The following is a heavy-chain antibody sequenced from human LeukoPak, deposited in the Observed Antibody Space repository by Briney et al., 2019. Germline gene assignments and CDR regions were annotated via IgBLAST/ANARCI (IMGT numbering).Heavy chain of an antibody. Sequence: ASVKVSCKASGGTFSSYAISWVRQAPGQGLEWMGGIIPIFGTANYAQKFQGRVTITADESTSTAYMELSSLRSEDTAVYYCAKDQFITMVRGVMASARHHMPYYYGMDVWGQGTTVTVSS. CDR3: AKDQFITMVRGVMASARHHMPYYYGMDV. J-gene: IGHJ6*02. D-gene: IGHD3-10*01. V-gene: IGHV1-69*13. CDR2: IIPIFGTA. CDR1: GGTFSSYA.